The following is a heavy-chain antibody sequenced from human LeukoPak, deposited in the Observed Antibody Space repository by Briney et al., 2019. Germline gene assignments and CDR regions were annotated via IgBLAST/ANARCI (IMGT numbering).Heavy chain of an antibody. Sequence: SETLSLTCTVSGGSISSYYWSWIRQPPWKGLEWIGYIYYSGSTNYNPSLKSRVTISVDTSKNQFSLKLSSVTAADTAVYYCARQGSGYSSSFDYWGQGTLVTVSS. J-gene: IGHJ4*02. V-gene: IGHV4-59*08. D-gene: IGHD5-18*01. CDR3: ARQGSGYSSSFDY. CDR1: GGSISSYY. CDR2: IYYSGST.